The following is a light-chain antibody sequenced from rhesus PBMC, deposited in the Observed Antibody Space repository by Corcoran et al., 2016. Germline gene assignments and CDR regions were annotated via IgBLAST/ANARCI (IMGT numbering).Light chain of an antibody. Sequence: DIVLTQSPASLAVSPGQRATFTCRASESVSFFGINLIHWYQQKPGQPPKWLIYQASNKDTGAPARFSCSGTGTDFTLIINPMEADDAADDYCLQSKSSPTFGQVTNVEIK. CDR1: ESVSFFGINL. CDR2: QAS. J-gene: IGKJ1*01. CDR3: LQSKSSPT. V-gene: IGKV7-13*01.